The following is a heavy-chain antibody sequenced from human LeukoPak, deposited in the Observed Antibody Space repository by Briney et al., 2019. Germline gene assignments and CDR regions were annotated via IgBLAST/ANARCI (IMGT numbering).Heavy chain of an antibody. J-gene: IGHJ4*02. Sequence: SETLSLTCTVSGGSISSYYWSWIRQPSGKGLEWIGYIYYSGSTNYKPSLKSRVTISVDTSKNQFSLKLSSVTAADTAVYYCAREDSGSYPRYWGQGTLVTVSS. D-gene: IGHD1-26*01. CDR2: IYYSGST. CDR3: AREDSGSYPRY. CDR1: GGSISSYY. V-gene: IGHV4-59*01.